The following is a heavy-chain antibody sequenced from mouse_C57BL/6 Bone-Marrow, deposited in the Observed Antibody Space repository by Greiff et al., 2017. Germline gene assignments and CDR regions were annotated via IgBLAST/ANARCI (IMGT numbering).Heavy chain of an antibody. V-gene: IGHV2-5*01. CDR1: GFSLTSYG. CDR2: IWRGGST. J-gene: IGHJ2*01. Sequence: VKLQESGPGLVQPSQSLSITCTVSGFSLTSYGVHWVRQSPGKGLEWLGVIWRGGSTDYNSAFMSRLSITKYNSKSQVFFKMNSLQADDTAIYYCAIPYDGYSFDYWGQGTTLTVSS. CDR3: AIPYDGYSFDY. D-gene: IGHD2-3*01.